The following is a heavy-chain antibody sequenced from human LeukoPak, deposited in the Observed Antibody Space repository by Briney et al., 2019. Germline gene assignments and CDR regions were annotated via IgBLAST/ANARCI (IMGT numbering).Heavy chain of an antibody. J-gene: IGHJ4*02. Sequence: HPGGSLRLSCAASGFTFSSYAMSWVRQAPGKGLECISAISSNGASTYYADSVKGRFTISRDNSENTLYLQMNSLRVEDSAVYYCAKGGTYYYDSWGQGTLVTVSS. CDR2: ISSNGAST. V-gene: IGHV3-23*01. CDR1: GFTFSSYA. CDR3: AKGGTYYYDS.